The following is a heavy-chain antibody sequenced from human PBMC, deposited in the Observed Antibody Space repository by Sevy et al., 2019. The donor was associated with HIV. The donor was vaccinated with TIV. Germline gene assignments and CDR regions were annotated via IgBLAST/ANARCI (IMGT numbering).Heavy chain of an antibody. CDR3: AKDGGYRSPSLAN. Sequence: GGSLRLSCAASGFTFSNYAMSWVRQAPGKGLEWVSGISESGGSTYYADSVKGRFTISRDNSKNTLYLQMNSLRADDTAVYYCAKDGGYRSPSLANWGQGTLVTVSS. V-gene: IGHV3-23*01. D-gene: IGHD2-15*01. CDR2: ISESGGST. CDR1: GFTFSNYA. J-gene: IGHJ4*02.